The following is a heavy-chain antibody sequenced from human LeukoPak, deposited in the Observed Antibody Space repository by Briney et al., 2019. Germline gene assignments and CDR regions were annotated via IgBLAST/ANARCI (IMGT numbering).Heavy chain of an antibody. D-gene: IGHD2-2*01. CDR3: ARCDSTSWPLYYYMDV. CDR2: INHSGST. Sequence: PSETLSLTCAVYGGSFSGYYWSWIRQPPGKGLEWIGEINHSGSTSYNPSLKSRVTMSVDTSKNQFSLKLSSVTAADTAVYYCARCDSTSWPLYYYMDVWGKGTTVTVS. V-gene: IGHV4-34*01. J-gene: IGHJ6*03. CDR1: GGSFSGYY.